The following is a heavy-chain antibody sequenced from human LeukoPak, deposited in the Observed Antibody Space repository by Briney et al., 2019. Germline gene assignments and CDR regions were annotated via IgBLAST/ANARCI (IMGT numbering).Heavy chain of an antibody. CDR2: IRSKAYGGTT. D-gene: IGHD3-10*01. Sequence: GGSLRLSCAASGFTFSSYWMSWVRQAPGKGLEWVGFIRSKAYGGTTEYAASVKGRFTISRDDSKSIAYLQMNSLKTEDTAVYYCRSDYGSGTKIDYWGQGTLVTVSS. CDR1: GFTFSSYW. CDR3: RSDYGSGTKIDY. J-gene: IGHJ4*02. V-gene: IGHV3-49*04.